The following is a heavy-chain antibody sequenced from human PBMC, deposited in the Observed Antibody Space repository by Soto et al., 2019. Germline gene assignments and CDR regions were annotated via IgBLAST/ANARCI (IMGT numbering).Heavy chain of an antibody. CDR1: GGSISGFF. CDR3: AREYGTTVTTFDY. J-gene: IGHJ4*02. D-gene: IGHD4-17*01. Sequence: SETLSLTCTVSGGSISGFFWSWIRQPPGKGLEWIGYIHYRGSTNYNPSLESRVTISVDTSKNQFSLKLSSVTTADTAVYYCAREYGTTVTTFDYWGQGTLVTVSS. V-gene: IGHV4-59*01. CDR2: IHYRGST.